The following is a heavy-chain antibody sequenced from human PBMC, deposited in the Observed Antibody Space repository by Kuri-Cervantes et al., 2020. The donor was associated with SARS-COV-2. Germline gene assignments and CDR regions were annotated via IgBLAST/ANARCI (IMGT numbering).Heavy chain of an antibody. CDR2: IYSGGST. Sequence: GESLKISCAASGFTVSSNYMSWVRQAPGKGLEWVSVIYSGGSTYYADSVKGRFTISRDNSKNTPYLQMNSLRAEDTAVYYCASIVTGDSSGYYWGQGTLVTVSS. CDR1: GFTVSSNY. CDR3: ASIVTGDSSGYY. V-gene: IGHV3-53*01. D-gene: IGHD3-22*01. J-gene: IGHJ4*02.